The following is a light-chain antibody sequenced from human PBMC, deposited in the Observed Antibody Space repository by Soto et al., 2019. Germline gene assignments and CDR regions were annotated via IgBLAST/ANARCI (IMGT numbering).Light chain of an antibody. CDR2: EVS. CDR1: SSDVGSYNL. CDR3: CSYAGSPYV. V-gene: IGLV2-23*02. Sequence: LAQRASVSGSPGQSITISCTGTSSDVGSYNLVSWYQQHPGKAPKLMIYEVSKRPSGVSNRFSGSKSGNTASLTISGLQAEDEADYYCCSYAGSPYVFGTGTKVTVL. J-gene: IGLJ1*01.